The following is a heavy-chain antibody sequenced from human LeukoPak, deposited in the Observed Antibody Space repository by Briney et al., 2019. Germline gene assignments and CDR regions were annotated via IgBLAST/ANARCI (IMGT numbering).Heavy chain of an antibody. CDR2: ISTDGKDK. J-gene: IGHJ4*02. D-gene: IGHD2-2*01. CDR3: AKDQKWGPADYYFDS. Sequence: GESLKISCAASGFTLSNYAMHWVRQAPGKGLEWVTVISTDGKDKKYADSVKGRFAISRDNSKNTLDLQMNSLRAEDTAVYYCAKDQKWGPADYYFDSWGQGTLVTVSS. CDR1: GFTLSNYA. V-gene: IGHV3-30*18.